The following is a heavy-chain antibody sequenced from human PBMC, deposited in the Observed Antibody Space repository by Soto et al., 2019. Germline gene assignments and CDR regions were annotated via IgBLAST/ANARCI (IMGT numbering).Heavy chain of an antibody. J-gene: IGHJ5*02. D-gene: IGHD3-22*01. CDR3: ARHSNTDYYDSSGYFS. CDR1: GYSFTSYW. CDR2: IYPGDSDT. V-gene: IGHV5-51*01. Sequence: VESLKISCSGSGYSFTSYWIGWVRQLPGKGLEWMGIIYPGDSDTRYSPSFQGQVTISADKSISTAYLQWSSLKASDTAMYYCARHSNTDYYDSSGYFSWGQGTLVTVSS.